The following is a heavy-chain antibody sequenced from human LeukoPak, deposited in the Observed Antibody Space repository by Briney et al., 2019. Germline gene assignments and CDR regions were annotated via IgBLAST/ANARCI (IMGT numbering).Heavy chain of an antibody. CDR2: IKQDGSEK. CDR3: ARLLGSGNDY. Sequence: GGSLRLSCAASGFTFSSVWMNWVRQAPGKGLEWVANIKQDGSEKYYVDSVKGRFTISRDNAKNSLYLQMNSLRAEDTAVYYCARLLGSGNDYWGQGTLVTVSS. V-gene: IGHV3-7*01. CDR1: GFTFSSVW. D-gene: IGHD3-3*01. J-gene: IGHJ4*02.